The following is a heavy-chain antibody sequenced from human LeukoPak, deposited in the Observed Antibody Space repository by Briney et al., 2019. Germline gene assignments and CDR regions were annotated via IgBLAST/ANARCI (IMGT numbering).Heavy chain of an antibody. CDR2: ISSSGSTI. D-gene: IGHD4-17*01. CDR1: GFTFSNYE. Sequence: GGSLRLSCAASGFTFSNYEMNWVRQAPGKGLEWVSYISSSGSTIYYADSVKGRFTISRDNAKNSLYLQMNSLRAEDTAVYYCARDPDYGDPDYWGQGTLVTVSS. J-gene: IGHJ4*02. CDR3: ARDPDYGDPDY. V-gene: IGHV3-48*03.